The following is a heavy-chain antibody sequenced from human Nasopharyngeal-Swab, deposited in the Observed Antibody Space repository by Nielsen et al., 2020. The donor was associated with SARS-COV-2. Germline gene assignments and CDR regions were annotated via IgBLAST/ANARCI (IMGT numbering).Heavy chain of an antibody. CDR2: IYTSGST. Sequence: SETLSLTCTVSGGSISSYYWSWIRQPAGKGLEWIGRIYTSGSTNYNPSLKSRVTMSVDTSKNQFSLRLSSVTAADTAVYYCASEGGRGGSYQIEYWGQGTLVTVSS. D-gene: IGHD1-26*01. CDR3: ASEGGRGGSYQIEY. V-gene: IGHV4-4*07. CDR1: GGSISSYY. J-gene: IGHJ4*02.